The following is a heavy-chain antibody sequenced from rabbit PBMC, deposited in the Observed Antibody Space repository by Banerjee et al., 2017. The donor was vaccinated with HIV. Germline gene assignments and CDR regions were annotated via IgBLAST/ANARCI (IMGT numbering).Heavy chain of an antibody. J-gene: IGHJ6*01. CDR1: GVSFSISYY. Sequence: QSLEESGGDLVKPGASLTLTCTASGVSFSISYYMCWVRQAPGKGLEWIACIDAGSSGFTYFATWAKGRFAISKTSSTTVTLQMTRLTAADTATYFCARDTSSSFSSYGMDLWGQGTLVTVS. D-gene: IGHD1-1*01. CDR3: ARDTSSSFSSYGMDL. V-gene: IGHV1S40*01. CDR2: IDAGSSGFT.